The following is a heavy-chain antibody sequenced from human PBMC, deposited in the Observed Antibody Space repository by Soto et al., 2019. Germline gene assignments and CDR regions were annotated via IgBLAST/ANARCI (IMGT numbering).Heavy chain of an antibody. Sequence: QVQLVESGGGVVQPGRSLRLSCAASGFTFSSYGMHWVRQAPGKGLEWVAVIWYDGSNKYYADSVKGRFTISRDNSKNTLYLQMNSLRAEDTAVYYCARDRDCTNGVSYPPWARGGMDVWGQGTTVTVSS. CDR1: GFTFSSYG. CDR3: ARDRDCTNGVSYPPWARGGMDV. CDR2: IWYDGSNK. V-gene: IGHV3-33*01. J-gene: IGHJ6*02. D-gene: IGHD2-8*01.